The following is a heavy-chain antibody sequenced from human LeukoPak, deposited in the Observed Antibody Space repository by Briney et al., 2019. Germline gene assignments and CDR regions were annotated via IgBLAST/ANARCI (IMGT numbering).Heavy chain of an antibody. CDR3: ARDHGWGPMDV. V-gene: IGHV3-23*01. J-gene: IGHJ6*04. Sequence: GRSLRLSCEASGFTFSRYGMSWVRQAPGKGLEWVSAIRGSGGSTYYADSVKGRFTISRDNSKNTLYLQMNSLRAEDTAVYYCARDHGWGPMDVWGKGTTVTISS. CDR1: GFTFSRYG. D-gene: IGHD2-2*03. CDR2: IRGSGGST.